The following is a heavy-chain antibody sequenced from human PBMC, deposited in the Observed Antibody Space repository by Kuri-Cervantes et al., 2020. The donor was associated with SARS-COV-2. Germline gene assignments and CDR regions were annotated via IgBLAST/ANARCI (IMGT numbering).Heavy chain of an antibody. D-gene: IGHD5-24*01. CDR2: ITNRGDT. J-gene: IGHJ6*03. CDR1: GGSFNTYY. Sequence: SETLSLTCAVYGGSFNTYYWAWIRQPPGKGLERIGEITNRGDTIYNMSLKSRVTISVDTSKKQFSLDLRSVTAADTAIYYCARGPGYNGYYYMDVWGNGTTVTVSS. V-gene: IGHV4-34*01. CDR3: ARGPGYNGYYYMDV.